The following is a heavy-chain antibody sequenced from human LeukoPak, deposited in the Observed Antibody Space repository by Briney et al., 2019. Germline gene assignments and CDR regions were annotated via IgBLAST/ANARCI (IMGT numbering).Heavy chain of an antibody. Sequence: GGSLRLSCAASGFTFDDYGMSWVRQAPGKGLEWVSSISASGGNTYYADSVKGRFTSSRNNSKSTFYLQMNNLRAEDTAVYYCARALESSTWGQGTLVTVSS. V-gene: IGHV3-23*01. CDR3: ARALESST. D-gene: IGHD2-15*01. CDR1: GFTFDDYG. CDR2: ISASGGNT. J-gene: IGHJ5*02.